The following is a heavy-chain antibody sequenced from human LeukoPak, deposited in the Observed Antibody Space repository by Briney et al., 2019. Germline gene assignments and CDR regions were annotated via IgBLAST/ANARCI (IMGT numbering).Heavy chain of an antibody. D-gene: IGHD3-16*01. J-gene: IGHJ4*02. CDR3: AKLGELYGDYVDY. CDR2: ISGSGGST. CDR1: GFPFSSYA. V-gene: IGHV3-23*01. Sequence: PGGSLILSCAASGFPFSSYAMSWVRQAPGKGLEWVSAISGSGGSTYYADSVKGRFTISRDNSKNTLYLQMNSLRAEDTAVYYCAKLGELYGDYVDYWGQGTLVTVSS.